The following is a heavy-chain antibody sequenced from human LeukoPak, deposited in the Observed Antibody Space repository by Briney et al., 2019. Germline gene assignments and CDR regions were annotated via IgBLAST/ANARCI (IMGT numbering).Heavy chain of an antibody. J-gene: IGHJ4*02. CDR1: GFTFSGFW. CDR2: INQDGTEK. CDR3: ASFSSSRVGY. D-gene: IGHD6-6*01. Sequence: PGGSLRLSCAASGFTFSGFWMNWVRQAPGKGLEWVANINQDGTEKYFVDSVKDRFTISRDNAKNSLYLQMNGLRAEDTAVYYCASFSSSRVGYWGQGTLVTVSS. V-gene: IGHV3-7*01.